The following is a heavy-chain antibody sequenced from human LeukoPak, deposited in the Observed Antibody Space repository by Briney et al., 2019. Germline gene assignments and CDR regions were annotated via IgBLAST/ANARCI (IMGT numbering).Heavy chain of an antibody. CDR2: IYYSGST. J-gene: IGHJ3*02. CDR1: GGSISSSSYY. V-gene: IGHV4-39*01. CDR3: ARRISDDFWSGYGADAFDI. Sequence: SETLSLTCTVPGGSISSSSYYWGWIRQPPGKGLEWIGSIYYSGSTYYNPSLKSRVTISVDTSKNQFSLKLSSVTAADTAVYYCARRISDDFWSGYGADAFDIWGQGTMVTVSS. D-gene: IGHD3-3*01.